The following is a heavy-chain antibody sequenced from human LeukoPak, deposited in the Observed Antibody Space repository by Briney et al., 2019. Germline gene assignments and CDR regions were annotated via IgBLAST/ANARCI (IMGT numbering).Heavy chain of an antibody. CDR3: ARAGGSTSWGFDY. Sequence: PGGSLRLSCAAPGFTFSSYWMSWVRQAPGKGLEWVANIKQDGSEKYYVDSVKGRFTISRDNAKNSLYLQMNSLRAEDTAVYYCARAGGSTSWGFDYWGQGTLVTVSS. CDR2: IKQDGSEK. J-gene: IGHJ4*02. V-gene: IGHV3-7*01. CDR1: GFTFSSYW. D-gene: IGHD2-2*01.